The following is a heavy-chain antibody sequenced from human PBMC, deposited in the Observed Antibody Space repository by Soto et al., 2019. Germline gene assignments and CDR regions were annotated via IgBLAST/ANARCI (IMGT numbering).Heavy chain of an antibody. V-gene: IGHV3-7*01. D-gene: IGHD3-10*01. J-gene: IGHJ4*02. Sequence: EVQLVESGGDLVQPGGSLRLSCVASGFTFPNYWVSWVRQAPGKGLEWVANIRPDGGQIYYVASVKGRFTISRDNVKNSLYLQMDSLRAEDTAVYYCASGTIPMIRGVYDSWGQGTLVTVSS. CDR1: GFTFPNYW. CDR2: IRPDGGQI. CDR3: ASGTIPMIRGVYDS.